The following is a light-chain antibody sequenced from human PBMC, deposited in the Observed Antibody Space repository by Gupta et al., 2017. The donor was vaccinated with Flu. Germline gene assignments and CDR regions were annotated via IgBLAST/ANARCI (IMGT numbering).Light chain of an antibody. CDR2: RNN. J-gene: IGLJ3*02. V-gene: IGLV1-47*01. CDR1: GSNY. CDR3: AAWDDSLSGPGV. Sequence: GSNYVYWYQQLPGTAPKLLIYRNNQRPSGVPDRSSGSKSGTSASLAISGLRSEDEADYYCAAWDDSLSGPGVFGGGTKLTVL.